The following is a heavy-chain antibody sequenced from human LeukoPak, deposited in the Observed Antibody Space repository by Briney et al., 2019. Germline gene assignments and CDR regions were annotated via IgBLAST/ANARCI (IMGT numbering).Heavy chain of an antibody. Sequence: SETLSLTCSVSGGSISNSSYFWGWVRQPPGKGLEWIGEINHSGSTNYNPSLKSRVTISVDTSKNQFSLKLSSVTAADTAVYYCARGRGIVVVPAHDILTGYYPDFDYWGQGTLVTVSP. V-gene: IGHV4-39*07. CDR1: GGSISNSSYF. CDR3: ARGRGIVVVPAHDILTGYYPDFDY. D-gene: IGHD3-9*01. J-gene: IGHJ4*02. CDR2: INHSGST.